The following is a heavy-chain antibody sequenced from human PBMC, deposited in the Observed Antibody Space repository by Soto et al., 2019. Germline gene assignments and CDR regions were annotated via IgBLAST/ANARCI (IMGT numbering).Heavy chain of an antibody. D-gene: IGHD6-13*01. J-gene: IGHJ4*02. CDR2: MNPNSGNT. CDR1: GYTFTIYY. Sequence: ASVKVSCKASGYTFTIYYINWVRQATGQGLEWMGWMNPNSGNTGYAQKFQGRVTMTRNTSISTAYMELSSLRSEDTAVYYCARCRWDSSSWYSGDYWGPALLLTVSS. CDR3: ARCRWDSSSWYSGDY. V-gene: IGHV1-8*01.